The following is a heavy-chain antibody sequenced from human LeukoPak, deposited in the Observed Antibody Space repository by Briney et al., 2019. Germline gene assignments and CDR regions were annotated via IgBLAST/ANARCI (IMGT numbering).Heavy chain of an antibody. Sequence: GASVKVSCKASGYTFTSYYIHWVRKAPGQGLEWMGIINPSGGSSSYAQKFQGRVTMTRDTSTSTVYMELSSLRSEDTAVYYCARDKSSPEYYYDSSGYYSNWGQGTLVTVSS. CDR3: ARDKSSPEYYYDSSGYYSN. J-gene: IGHJ4*02. CDR2: INPSGGSS. V-gene: IGHV1-46*03. D-gene: IGHD3-22*01. CDR1: GYTFTSYY.